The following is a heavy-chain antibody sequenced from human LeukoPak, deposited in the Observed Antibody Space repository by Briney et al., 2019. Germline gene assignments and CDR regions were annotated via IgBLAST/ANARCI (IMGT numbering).Heavy chain of an antibody. CDR3: ARDLVAGLFDY. Sequence: SETLSLTCTVSGGSISSYYWSWVRQPPGKGLEWIGNIYYSGSTNSNPSLKSQVTISVDTSKNQFSLKLSSVTAADTAVYYCARDLVAGLFDYWGQGTLVTVSS. J-gene: IGHJ4*02. D-gene: IGHD6-19*01. CDR2: IYYSGST. CDR1: GGSISSYY. V-gene: IGHV4-59*01.